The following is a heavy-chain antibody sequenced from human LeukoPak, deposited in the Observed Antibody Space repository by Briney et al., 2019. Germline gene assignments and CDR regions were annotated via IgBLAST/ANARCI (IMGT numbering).Heavy chain of an antibody. Sequence: PSETLSLTCAVSDGSISSSKWWSWVRQPPGKGLEWIGEIYHSGSTHYNPSLKSRVTISVDKSKNQISLKLSSVTAADTAVYYCSGGVNCSGGSCSPDYYYYMDVWGKGTTVTVSS. CDR3: SGGVNCSGGSCSPDYYYYMDV. J-gene: IGHJ6*03. CDR2: IYHSGST. D-gene: IGHD2-15*01. V-gene: IGHV4-4*02. CDR1: DGSISSSKW.